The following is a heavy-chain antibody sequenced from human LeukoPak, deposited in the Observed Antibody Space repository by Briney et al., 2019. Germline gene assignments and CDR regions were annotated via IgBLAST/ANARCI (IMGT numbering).Heavy chain of an antibody. V-gene: IGHV3-43*01. CDR3: ARDLGQYYDTSDNWFDP. J-gene: IGHJ5*02. Sequence: GGPLRLSCAASGFTFDDYTMHWVRQAPGKGLEWVSLITWDGGSTYYADSVKGRFTISRDNAKNTLNLQMNSLRAEDTAVYYCARDLGQYYDTSDNWFDPWGQGTLVTVSS. CDR2: ITWDGGST. D-gene: IGHD3-22*01. CDR1: GFTFDDYT.